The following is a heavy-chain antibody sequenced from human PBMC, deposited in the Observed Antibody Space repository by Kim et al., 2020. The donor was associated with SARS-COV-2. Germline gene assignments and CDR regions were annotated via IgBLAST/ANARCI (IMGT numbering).Heavy chain of an antibody. CDR3: AREEDWGSAFDI. CDR2: INHSGST. CDR1: GGSFSGYY. D-gene: IGHD7-27*01. Sequence: SETLSLTCAVYGGSFSGYYWSWIRQPPGKGLEWIGEINHSGSTNYNPSLKSRVTISVDKSKNQFSLKLSSVTAADTAVYYCAREEDWGSAFDIWGQGTMVTVSS. V-gene: IGHV4-34*01. J-gene: IGHJ3*02.